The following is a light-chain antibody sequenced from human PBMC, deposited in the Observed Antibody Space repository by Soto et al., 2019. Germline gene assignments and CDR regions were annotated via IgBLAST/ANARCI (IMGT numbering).Light chain of an antibody. CDR1: QSVLYSSNNKNY. CDR3: QQYYCTPIT. V-gene: IGKV4-1*01. CDR2: WAS. J-gene: IGKJ5*01. Sequence: DIVMTQSPDSLAVSLGERATINCKSSQSVLYSSNNKNYLAWYQQKPGQPPKLLIYWASTRESGVPDRFSGSGSGTDFTLTISSLQAEDVAVYYCQQYYCTPITFGQGTRLESK.